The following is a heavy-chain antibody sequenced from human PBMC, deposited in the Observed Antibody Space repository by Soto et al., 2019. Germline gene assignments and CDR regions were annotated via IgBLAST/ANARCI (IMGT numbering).Heavy chain of an antibody. CDR1: GYTFTRHY. CDR3: TRGLERYYFDY. CDR2: INPSSGTI. V-gene: IGHV1-46*03. D-gene: IGHD3-3*01. Sequence: QVQLVQSGAEVKKPGASVKVSCKASGYTFTRHYMHWVRQAPGQGLEWMGIINPSSGTISHAQKFQGRVTMTRDTSTSSVYMELSSFKSEVTAVYYCTRGLERYYFDYWGQGTLVTVSS. J-gene: IGHJ4*02.